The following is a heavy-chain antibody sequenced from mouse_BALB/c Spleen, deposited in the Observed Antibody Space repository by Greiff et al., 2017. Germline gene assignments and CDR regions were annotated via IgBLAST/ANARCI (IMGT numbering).Heavy chain of an antibody. CDR3: ARGGYYGYGAMDY. J-gene: IGHJ4*01. Sequence: VKLQESGAELMKPGASVKISCKATGYTFSSYWIEWVKQRPGHGLEWIGEILPGSGSTNYNEKFKGKATFTADTSSNTAYMQLSSLTSEDSAVYYCARGGYYGYGAMDYWGQGTSVTVSS. CDR1: GYTFSSYW. V-gene: IGHV1-9*01. CDR2: ILPGSGST. D-gene: IGHD1-2*01.